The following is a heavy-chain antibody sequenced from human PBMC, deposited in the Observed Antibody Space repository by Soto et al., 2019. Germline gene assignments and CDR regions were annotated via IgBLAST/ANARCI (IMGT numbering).Heavy chain of an antibody. CDR2: IYYSGST. J-gene: IGHJ5*02. CDR1: GGSISSYY. V-gene: IGHV4-59*01. CDR3: ARDADYGDYINWFDP. D-gene: IGHD4-17*01. Sequence: SETLSLTCTVSGGSISSYYWSWIRQPPGKGLEWIGYIYYSGSTNYNPSPKSRVTISVDTSKNQFSLKLSSVTAADTAVYYCARDADYGDYINWFDPWGQGTLVTVSS.